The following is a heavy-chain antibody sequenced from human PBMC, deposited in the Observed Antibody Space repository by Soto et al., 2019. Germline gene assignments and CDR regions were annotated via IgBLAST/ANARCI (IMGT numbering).Heavy chain of an antibody. CDR3: AKDPTGATDYYGMDV. Sequence: QVQLVESGGGVVQPGRSLRLSCAASGFTFSSYGMHWVRQAPGKGLEWVAVISYDGSNKYYADSVKGRFTISRDNSKDTRYLQMNRLRAEDTAVYYCAKDPTGATDYYGMDVWGQGTTVTVSS. V-gene: IGHV3-30*18. J-gene: IGHJ6*02. D-gene: IGHD3-10*01. CDR1: GFTFSSYG. CDR2: ISYDGSNK.